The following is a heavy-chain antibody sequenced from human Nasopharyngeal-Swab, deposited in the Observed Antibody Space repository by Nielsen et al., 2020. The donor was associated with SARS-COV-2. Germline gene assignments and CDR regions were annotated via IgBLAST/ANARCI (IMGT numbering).Heavy chain of an antibody. CDR3: ARERGGPRDDSSGYLYYFDY. Sequence: PGKGQEWIGEINHSGSTNYNPSLKSRVTISVDTSKNQFSLKLSSVTAADTAVYYCARERGGPRDDSSGYLYYFDYWGQGTLVTVSS. V-gene: IGHV4-34*01. D-gene: IGHD3-22*01. CDR2: INHSGST. J-gene: IGHJ4*02.